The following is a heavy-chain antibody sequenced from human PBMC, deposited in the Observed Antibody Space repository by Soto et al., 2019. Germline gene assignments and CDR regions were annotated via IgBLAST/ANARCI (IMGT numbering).Heavy chain of an antibody. Sequence: GESLKISCAASGFTFSSYSMNWVRQAPGKGLEWVSSISSSSSYIYYADSVKGRFTISRDNAKNSLYLQMNSLRAEDTAVYYCARDQDGPDAFDIWGQGTMVTVSS. V-gene: IGHV3-21*01. CDR3: ARDQDGPDAFDI. CDR2: ISSSSSYI. CDR1: GFTFSSYS. J-gene: IGHJ3*02.